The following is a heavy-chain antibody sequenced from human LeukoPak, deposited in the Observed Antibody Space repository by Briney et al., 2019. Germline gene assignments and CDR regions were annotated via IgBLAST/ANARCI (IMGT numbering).Heavy chain of an antibody. J-gene: IGHJ4*02. V-gene: IGHV3-30-3*01. CDR1: GFTFDDYA. CDR2: ISYDGSNK. CDR3: ARDFRSGWSDY. Sequence: GGSLRLSCTASGFTFDDYAMHWVRQAPGKGLEWVAVISYDGSNKYYADSVKGRFTISRDNSKNALYLQMNSLRAEDTAVYYCARDFRSGWSDYWGQGTLDTVSS. D-gene: IGHD6-19*01.